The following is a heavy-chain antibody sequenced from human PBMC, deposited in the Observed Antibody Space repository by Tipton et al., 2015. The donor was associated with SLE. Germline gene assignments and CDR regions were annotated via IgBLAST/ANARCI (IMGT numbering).Heavy chain of an antibody. CDR3: ARGGGDIAFFQH. D-gene: IGHD2-15*01. CDR1: GGSISSGSYY. J-gene: IGHJ1*01. CDR2: IYTSGST. V-gene: IGHV4-61*02. Sequence: TLSLTCTVSGGSISSGSYYWSWIRQPAGKGLEWIGRIYTSGSTNYNPSLKSRVTISVDTSKNQFSLKLSSVTAADTAVYYCARGGGDIAFFQHWGQGTLVTVSS.